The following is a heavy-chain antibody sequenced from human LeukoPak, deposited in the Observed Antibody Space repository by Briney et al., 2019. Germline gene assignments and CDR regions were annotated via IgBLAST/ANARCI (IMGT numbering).Heavy chain of an antibody. V-gene: IGHV4-34*01. CDR2: SNHSGST. J-gene: IGHJ4*02. CDR1: GGSFSGYY. Sequence: SETLSLTCAVYGGSFSGYYWSWIRQPPGKGLEWIGESNHSGSTNYNPSLKSRVTISVDTSKNQFSLKLSSVTAADTAVYYCASLPTDKWNYSDWGQGTLVTVSP. CDR3: ASLPTDKWNYSD. D-gene: IGHD1-7*01.